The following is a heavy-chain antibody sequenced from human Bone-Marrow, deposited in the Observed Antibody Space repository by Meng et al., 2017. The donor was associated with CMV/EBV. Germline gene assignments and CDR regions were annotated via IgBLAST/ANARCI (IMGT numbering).Heavy chain of an antibody. CDR3: ARTYYYDSRGQYYFDY. CDR2: ISYDGSNE. CDR1: GFTFINYA. D-gene: IGHD3-22*01. Sequence: GESLKISCAASGFTFINYAMHWVRQAPGKGLEWVAVISYDGSNEYYADSVKGRFTISRDNSKKTLYLQMHSLRAEDTAVYYCARTYYYDSRGQYYFDYWGQGTLVTVSS. V-gene: IGHV3-30*04. J-gene: IGHJ4*02.